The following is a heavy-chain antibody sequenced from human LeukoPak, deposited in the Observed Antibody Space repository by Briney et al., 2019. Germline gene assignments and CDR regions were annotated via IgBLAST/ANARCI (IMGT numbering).Heavy chain of an antibody. V-gene: IGHV3-13*04. J-gene: IGHJ3*02. CDR2: IGTAGDT. Sequence: GGSLRLSCAASGFTFSSYDMHRARQATGKGLEWVSGIGTAGDTYYPGSVKGRFTISRENAKNSLYLQMNSLRAGDTAVYYCARVGSGWLHDTFDIWGQGTMVTVSS. D-gene: IGHD6-19*01. CDR1: GFTFSSYD. CDR3: ARVGSGWLHDTFDI.